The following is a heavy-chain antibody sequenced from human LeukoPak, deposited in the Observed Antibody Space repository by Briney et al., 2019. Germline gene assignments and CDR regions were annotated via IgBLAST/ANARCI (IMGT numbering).Heavy chain of an antibody. D-gene: IGHD3-22*01. CDR3: ARGDSSGYTEYSDAFDI. CDR2: INHSGST. CDR1: GGSFSGYY. Sequence: SETLSLTCAVYGGSFSGYYWSWIRQPPGKGLEWIGEINHSGSTNYNPSLKSRVTISVDTSKNQFSLKLSSVTAADTAVYYCARGDSSGYTEYSDAFDIWGQGTMVTVSS. V-gene: IGHV4-34*01. J-gene: IGHJ3*02.